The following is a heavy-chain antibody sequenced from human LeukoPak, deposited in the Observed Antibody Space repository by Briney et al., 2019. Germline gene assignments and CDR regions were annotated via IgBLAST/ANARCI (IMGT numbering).Heavy chain of an antibody. Sequence: ASVKVSCKASGGTFSSYAISWVRQAPGQGLEWMGWINPNSGGTNYAQKFQGRVTMTRDTSISTAYMELSRLRSDDTAVYYCARDPFFQFGSGEGRLGYYYYYMDVWGKGTTVTVSS. V-gene: IGHV1-2*02. J-gene: IGHJ6*03. CDR2: INPNSGGT. CDR1: GGTFSSYA. D-gene: IGHD3-10*01. CDR3: ARDPFFQFGSGEGRLGYYYYYMDV.